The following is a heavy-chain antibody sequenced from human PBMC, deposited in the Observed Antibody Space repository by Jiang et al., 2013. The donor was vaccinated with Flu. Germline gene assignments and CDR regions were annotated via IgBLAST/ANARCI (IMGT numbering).Heavy chain of an antibody. J-gene: IGHJ4*02. CDR2: IYHSGST. CDR3: ASRYCSSTSCPYGDY. Sequence: GPGLVKPSETLSLTCAVSGYSISSGYYWGWIRQPPGKGLEWIGSIYHSGSTYYNPSLKSRVTISVDTSKNQFSLKLSSVTAADTAVYYCASRYCSSTSCPYGDYWGQGNPGHRLL. D-gene: IGHD2-2*01. V-gene: IGHV4-38-2*01. CDR1: GYSISSGYY.